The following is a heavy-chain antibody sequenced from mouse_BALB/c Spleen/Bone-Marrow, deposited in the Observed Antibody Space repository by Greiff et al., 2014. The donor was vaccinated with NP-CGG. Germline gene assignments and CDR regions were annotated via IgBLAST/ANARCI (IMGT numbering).Heavy chain of an antibody. D-gene: IGHD2-3*01. Sequence: QVQLKQSGAELVRPGASVKLSCKTSGYIFTSYWIHWVKQRSGQGLEWIARIYPGTGSTYYNEKFKGKATLTADKSSSTAYMQLSSLRSEDASVYCGTRSGDGYYGFAYWGQGTLVTVSA. CDR2: IYPGTGST. CDR1: GYIFTSYW. V-gene: IGHV1-76*01. J-gene: IGHJ3*01. CDR3: TRSGDGYYGFAY.